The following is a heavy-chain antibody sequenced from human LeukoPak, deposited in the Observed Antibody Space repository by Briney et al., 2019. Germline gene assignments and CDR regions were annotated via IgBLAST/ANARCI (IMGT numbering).Heavy chain of an antibody. D-gene: IGHD3-3*02. Sequence: SETLSLTCTVSGGSISSSSYYWGWIRQPPGKGLEWIGSIYHSGSTYYNPSLKSRVTISVDTSKNQFSLKLSSVTAADTAVYYCARGGPTQPFFHWGQGTLVTVSS. J-gene: IGHJ4*02. CDR3: ARGGPTQPFFH. CDR1: GGSISSSSYY. CDR2: IYHSGST. V-gene: IGHV4-39*07.